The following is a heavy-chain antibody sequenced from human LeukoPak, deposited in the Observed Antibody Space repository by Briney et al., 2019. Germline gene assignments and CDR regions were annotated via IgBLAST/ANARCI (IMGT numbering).Heavy chain of an antibody. CDR3: ARGFPNVDY. V-gene: IGHV3-21*01. CDR2: ISSSSSYI. D-gene: IGHD4/OR15-4a*01. CDR1: GFMFRSFA. Sequence: GGSLRLSCAASGFMFRSFAMNWVRQAPGKGLEWVSSISSSSSYIYYADSVKGRFTISRDNAKNSLYLQMNSLRAEDTAVYYCARGFPNVDYWGQGTLVTVSS. J-gene: IGHJ4*02.